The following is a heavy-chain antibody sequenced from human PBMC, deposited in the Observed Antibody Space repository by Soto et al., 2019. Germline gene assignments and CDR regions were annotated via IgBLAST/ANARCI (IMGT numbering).Heavy chain of an antibody. V-gene: IGHV3-13*01. J-gene: IGHJ6*02. D-gene: IGHD3-10*01. Sequence: EVQLVESGGGLVQPGGSLRLSCAASGFTLSSYDIHWVRQGTGEGLAWVSGIGSGGDTHYADSVKGRFIISREDGKNSLYLQMNNLRVGDTAVYYCTRKTPPTGMEGWGQGATVTVSS. CDR3: TRKTPPTGMEG. CDR2: IGSGGDT. CDR1: GFTLSSYD.